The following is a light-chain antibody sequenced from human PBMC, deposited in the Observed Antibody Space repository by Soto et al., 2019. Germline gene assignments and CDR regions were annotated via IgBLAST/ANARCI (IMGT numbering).Light chain of an antibody. Sequence: DIPMTQSPSSLSASVGDRVTITCRASQDISSWLAWYQQKPGKAPKLLIYAATSLQSGVPSRFSGSGSGTDFSLTIRSLQPEDFGTYYCQQPISFPITFGQGTRLEIK. V-gene: IGKV1D-12*01. CDR3: QQPISFPIT. CDR1: QDISSW. CDR2: AAT. J-gene: IGKJ5*01.